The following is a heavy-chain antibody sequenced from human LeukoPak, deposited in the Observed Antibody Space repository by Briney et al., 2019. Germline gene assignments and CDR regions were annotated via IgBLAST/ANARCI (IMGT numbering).Heavy chain of an antibody. D-gene: IGHD3-10*01. J-gene: IGHJ5*02. CDR1: GGSISSGTYH. Sequence: SSETLSLTCTVSGGSISSGTYHWGWIRQPPGKGLEWIGSIYYSGDTYYDPSLQSRVTISVDASKNQISLKLSSVTAADTAVYYCARELNLVRAVSYNWFDPWGQGTLVTVSS. CDR2: IYYSGDT. CDR3: ARELNLVRAVSYNWFDP. V-gene: IGHV4-39*02.